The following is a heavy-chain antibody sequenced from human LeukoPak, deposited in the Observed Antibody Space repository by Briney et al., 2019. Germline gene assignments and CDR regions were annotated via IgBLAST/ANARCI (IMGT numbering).Heavy chain of an antibody. V-gene: IGHV3-21*01. CDR2: ISSSRSYI. D-gene: IGHD1-14*01. CDR1: GYTFSSYS. CDR3: ARDLPDEEPSFDL. Sequence: KPGGSLRLSCAASGYTFSSYSMNWVRQAPGKGREWVSSISSSRSYIYYVDSVKGRFTISRDNAKNSLYLQMNSLRAEHTAAYYCARDLPDEEPSFDLWGRGTLVTVSS. J-gene: IGHJ2*01.